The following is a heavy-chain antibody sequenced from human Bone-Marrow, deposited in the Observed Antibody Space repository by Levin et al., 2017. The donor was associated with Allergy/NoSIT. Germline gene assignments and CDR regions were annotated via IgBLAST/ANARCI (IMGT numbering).Heavy chain of an antibody. J-gene: IGHJ4*02. Sequence: GGSLRLSCAASGFTFSNYAMNWVRQAPGKGLEWVSSLSGTGAATYYADSVKGRFTVSRDNSKNTLYLQMNSLRADDTALYYCAKEMQAFCSGGSCYGLDYWGQGTLVTVSS. CDR1: GFTFSNYA. D-gene: IGHD2-15*01. CDR3: AKEMQAFCSGGSCYGLDY. CDR2: LSGTGAAT. V-gene: IGHV3-23*01.